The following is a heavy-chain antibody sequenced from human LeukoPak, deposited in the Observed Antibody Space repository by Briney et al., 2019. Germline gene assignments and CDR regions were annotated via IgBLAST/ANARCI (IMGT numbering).Heavy chain of an antibody. CDR1: GFTFSSYW. CDR3: ARGYAGIDY. Sequence: GGSLRLSCAASGFTFSSYWMHWVRQAPGKGLLWVSRIDTDGSSTIYADSVKGRFTISRDNAKNTLYPQMNSLRAEDTAVYYCARGYAGIDYWGQGSLVTVSS. D-gene: IGHD5-12*01. V-gene: IGHV3-74*01. CDR2: IDTDGSST. J-gene: IGHJ4*02.